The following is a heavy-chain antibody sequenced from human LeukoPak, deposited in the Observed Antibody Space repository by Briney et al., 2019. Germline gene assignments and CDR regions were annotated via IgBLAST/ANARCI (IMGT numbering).Heavy chain of an antibody. Sequence: SETLSLTCTVSGGSISSGDYYWSWIRQPPGKGLEWIGYIYYSGSTYYNPSLKSRVTISVDTSKNQFSLKLSSVTAADTAVYYCARGKPYGSGSYYGDYFDYWGQGTLVTVSS. D-gene: IGHD3-10*01. J-gene: IGHJ4*02. CDR3: ARGKPYGSGSYYGDYFDY. V-gene: IGHV4-30-4*01. CDR1: GGSISSGDYY. CDR2: IYYSGST.